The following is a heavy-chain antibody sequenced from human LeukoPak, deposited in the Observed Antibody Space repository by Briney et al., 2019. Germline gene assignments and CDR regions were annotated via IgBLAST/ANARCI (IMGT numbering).Heavy chain of an antibody. V-gene: IGHV4-59*01. CDR3: AREVVVTGIDY. J-gene: IGHJ4*02. D-gene: IGHD2-15*01. Sequence: PSETLSLTCTVSGGSISSYYWSWIRQPPGKGLEWIGYIYYSGSTNYNPSLKSRVTISVDTSKNQFSLKLSSVTAADTAVYYCAREVVVTGIDYWGQGTLVTVSS. CDR1: GGSISSYY. CDR2: IYYSGST.